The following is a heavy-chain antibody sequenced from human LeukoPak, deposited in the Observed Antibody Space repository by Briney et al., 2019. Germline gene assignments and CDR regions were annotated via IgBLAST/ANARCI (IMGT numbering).Heavy chain of an antibody. J-gene: IGHJ3*02. D-gene: IGHD5/OR15-5a*01. V-gene: IGHV3-48*03. Sequence: GGSLRLSCVVSGFNFGNYEMSWVRQAPGKGLEWVSYIGGSGSPTHYADSVKGRFTVSRDNAKNSLYLQLNSLRAEDTAVYYCAREIVSTPDTFDIWGQGTVVTVSS. CDR3: AREIVSTPDTFDI. CDR2: IGGSGSPT. CDR1: GFNFGNYE.